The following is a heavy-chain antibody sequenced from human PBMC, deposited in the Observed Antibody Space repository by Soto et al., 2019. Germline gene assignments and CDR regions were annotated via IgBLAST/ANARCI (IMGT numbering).Heavy chain of an antibody. CDR1: GFTFSDYW. J-gene: IGHJ4*02. V-gene: IGHV3-7*01. Sequence: EVQLVESGGGLVQPGGSLRLSCAASGFTFSDYWLSWVRQSPVKGLEWVANMSPDGRKRYYLDSLKGRFTISRDNAKNSLYLQMNRLSAEDTAVYFCLRDPLAFHIGGHWGQGTLVTVSS. CDR3: LRDPLAFHIGGH. D-gene: IGHD3-3*02. CDR2: MSPDGRKR.